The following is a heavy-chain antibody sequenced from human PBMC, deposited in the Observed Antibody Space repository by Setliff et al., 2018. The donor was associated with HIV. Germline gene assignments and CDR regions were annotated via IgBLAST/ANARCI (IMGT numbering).Heavy chain of an antibody. V-gene: IGHV4-34*01. CDR1: GGSISSYY. CDR3: ASHHDY. J-gene: IGHJ4*02. CDR2: INHSGST. Sequence: SETLSLTCTVSGGSISSYYWSWIRQPPGKGLEWIGEINHSGSTNYNPPLKSRVTISVDTSKNQFSLKLTSVTAADTAVYYCASHHDYWGQGTLVTVSS.